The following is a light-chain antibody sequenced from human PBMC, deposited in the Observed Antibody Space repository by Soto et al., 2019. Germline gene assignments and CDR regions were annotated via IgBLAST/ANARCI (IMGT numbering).Light chain of an antibody. CDR1: QTVGSY. CDR3: QLRSDWPPT. CDR2: DTS. V-gene: IGKV3-11*01. J-gene: IGKJ1*01. Sequence: EIVLTQSPATLSLSPGERATLSCRASQTVGSYLAWFRQTPGQAPRLLIYDTSIRATGIPARFSDSGSGTDFTLTIRSLEAQDFPLYYSQLRSDWPPTFGQGPKLEI.